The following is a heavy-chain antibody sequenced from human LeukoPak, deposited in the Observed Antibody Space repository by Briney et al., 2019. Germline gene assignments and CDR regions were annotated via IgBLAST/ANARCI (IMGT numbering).Heavy chain of an antibody. Sequence: SETLSLTCTVSGYSISSGYYWGWIRQPPGKGLEWIGYIYYSGSTNYDPSLKSRVTISVDTSKNQFSLKLSSVTAADTAVYYCARLSPLTGAYYYMDVWGKGTTVTVFS. CDR2: IYYSGST. J-gene: IGHJ6*03. CDR3: ARLSPLTGAYYYMDV. CDR1: GYSISSGYY. D-gene: IGHD7-27*01. V-gene: IGHV4-38-2*02.